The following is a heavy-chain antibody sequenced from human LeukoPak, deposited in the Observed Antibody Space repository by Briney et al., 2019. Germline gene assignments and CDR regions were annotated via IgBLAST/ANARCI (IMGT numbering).Heavy chain of an antibody. CDR1: GFTFSSYS. V-gene: IGHV3-23*01. CDR3: AKDPSEVRIRFGESFDY. J-gene: IGHJ4*02. CDR2: ISGSGGST. D-gene: IGHD3-10*01. Sequence: GGSLRLSCAASGFTFSSYSMNWVRQAPGKGLEWVSAISGSGGSTYYADSVKGRFTISRDNSKNTLYLQMNSLRAEDTAVYYCAKDPSEVRIRFGESFDYWGQGTLVTVSS.